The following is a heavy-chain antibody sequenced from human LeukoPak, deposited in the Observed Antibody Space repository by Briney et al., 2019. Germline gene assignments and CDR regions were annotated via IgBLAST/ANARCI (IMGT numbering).Heavy chain of an antibody. Sequence: ASVKVSCKASGYTFTGYYIHWVRQAPGQGLEWMGIINPSGGSTSYAQKFQGRVTMTRDTSTSTVYMELSSLRSEDTAVYYCARESGQQLVRYYYYGMDVWGQGTTVTVSS. CDR3: ARESGQQLVRYYYYGMDV. J-gene: IGHJ6*02. CDR2: INPSGGST. V-gene: IGHV1-46*01. CDR1: GYTFTGYY. D-gene: IGHD6-13*01.